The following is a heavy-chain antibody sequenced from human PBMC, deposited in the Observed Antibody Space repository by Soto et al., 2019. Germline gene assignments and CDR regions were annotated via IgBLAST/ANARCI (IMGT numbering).Heavy chain of an antibody. CDR2: IYYSVTT. J-gene: IGHJ5*02. Sequence: SETLSLTGTVSCGSIISYYWIWIRQAPGKGLEWIGYIYYSVTTNYNPSLKSRVTISVDTSKNQFSLKLSSVTAADTAVYYCARYSGRYSYNWFDPWGQGTLVTVSS. CDR3: ARYSGRYSYNWFDP. CDR1: CGSIISYY. D-gene: IGHD1-26*01. V-gene: IGHV4-59*01.